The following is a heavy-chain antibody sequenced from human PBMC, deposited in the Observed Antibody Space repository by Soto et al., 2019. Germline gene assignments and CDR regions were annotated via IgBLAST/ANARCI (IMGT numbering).Heavy chain of an antibody. D-gene: IGHD6-19*01. V-gene: IGHV4-4*07. CDR3: ARDKAVAGDAFVI. CDR1: GGSISSYY. Sequence: QVQLQESGPGLVKPSETLSLTCTVSGGSISSYYWSWIRQPAGKGLEWIGRIYTSGSTNYNPSLKSRVTISVDTSKNQFSLKLSPVTAADTAVYYCARDKAVAGDAFVIWGQGTMVTVSS. CDR2: IYTSGST. J-gene: IGHJ3*02.